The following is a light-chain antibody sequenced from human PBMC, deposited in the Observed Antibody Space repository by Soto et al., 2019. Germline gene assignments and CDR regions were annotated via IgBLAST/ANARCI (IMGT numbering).Light chain of an antibody. CDR1: SSDVGGYNF. J-gene: IGLJ1*01. CDR3: SSYADNDTFGV. CDR2: EVS. V-gene: IGLV2-8*01. Sequence: QSVLTQPPSASGSPGQSVTISCTGTSSDVGGYNFVSWYQQHPGKAPKLMIYEVSKRPSGVPDRFSGSKSGNTASLTVSGLQAEDEADYYCSSYADNDTFGVFGTGTKVTVL.